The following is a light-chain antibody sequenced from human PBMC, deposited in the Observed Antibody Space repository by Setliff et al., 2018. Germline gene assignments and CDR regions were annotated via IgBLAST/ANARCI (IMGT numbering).Light chain of an antibody. CDR2: TNS. V-gene: IGLV1-44*01. CDR1: NSNIGTNT. Sequence: QSVLTQQPSASGTPGQRVSISCSGSNSNIGTNTVSWYQHLPGTAPTLLIYTNSQRPSGVPDRFSGSKSATSASLAISGLQSEDEADYYCATWDDSLNGGIFGGGTK. J-gene: IGLJ2*01. CDR3: ATWDDSLNGGI.